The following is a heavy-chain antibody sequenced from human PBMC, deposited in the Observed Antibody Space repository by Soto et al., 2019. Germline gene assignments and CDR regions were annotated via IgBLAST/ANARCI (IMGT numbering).Heavy chain of an antibody. D-gene: IGHD3-3*01. CDR2: IYYSGST. Sequence: SETLSLTFTVSGGSISSSSYYWGWIRQPPGKGLEWIGSIYYSGSTYYNPSLKSRVTMSVDTSKTQFSLKLNSVTAADTAVYYCARHLTILGVAPLDSWGQGTLVTVSS. CDR3: ARHLTILGVAPLDS. CDR1: GGSISSSSYY. J-gene: IGHJ5*01. V-gene: IGHV4-39*01.